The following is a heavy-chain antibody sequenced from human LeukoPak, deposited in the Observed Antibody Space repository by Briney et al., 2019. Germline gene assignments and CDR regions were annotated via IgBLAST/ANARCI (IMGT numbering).Heavy chain of an antibody. CDR1: GFSFSSFW. V-gene: IGHV3-7*03. J-gene: IGHJ4*02. CDR3: ARGSTYYDSSGQVPFDY. CDR2: INERGTEE. Sequence: GGSLRLSCGASGFSFSSFWMTWVRQPPGKGLEWVANINERGTEEHYVDSVKGRFTISRDNAMNSLYLQMNSLTGEDTAVYYCARGSTYYDSSGQVPFDYWGQGTLVTVSS. D-gene: IGHD3-22*01.